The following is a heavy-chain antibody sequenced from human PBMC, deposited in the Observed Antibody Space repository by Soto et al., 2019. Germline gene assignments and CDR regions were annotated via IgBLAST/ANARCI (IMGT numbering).Heavy chain of an antibody. CDR1: GFTFSSYT. D-gene: IGHD6-19*01. J-gene: IGHJ4*02. CDR2: ISSSSSYI. Sequence: EVPLVESGGGLVKPGGSLRLSCAASGFTFSSYTMNWVRQAPGKGLEWVSSISSSSSYIYYPDSVKGRFTISRDNAKNSLYLQMTSLRAEDTAVYYCARGYSSGDYWGQGTLVTVSS. CDR3: ARGYSSGDY. V-gene: IGHV3-21*01.